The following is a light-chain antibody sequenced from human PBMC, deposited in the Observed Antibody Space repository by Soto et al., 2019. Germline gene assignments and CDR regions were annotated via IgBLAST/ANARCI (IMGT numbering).Light chain of an antibody. CDR2: AVS. V-gene: IGKV3-20*01. CDR1: ESVGNF. J-gene: IGKJ5*01. Sequence: IVLTQSPGTLSLSPGDRATLSCRANESVGNFLAWHQQRPGQAPRLLIFAVSGRAPGIPDRFSDSGSGTDFTLTISRLEPEDFGVYYCQQYGRSPITFGQGTRLDIK. CDR3: QQYGRSPIT.